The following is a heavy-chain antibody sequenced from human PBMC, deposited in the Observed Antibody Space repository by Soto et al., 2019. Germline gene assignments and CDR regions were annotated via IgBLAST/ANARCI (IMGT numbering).Heavy chain of an antibody. CDR2: IYHSGST. CDR3: ARDRRYCSSTSCYRASRGNWFDP. V-gene: IGHV4-30-2*01. D-gene: IGHD2-2*01. Sequence: SETLSLTCAVSGGSISSGGYSWSWIRQPPGKGLEWIGYIYHSGSTYYNPSPKSRVTISVDRSKNQFSLKLSSVTAADTAVYYCARDRRYCSSTSCYRASRGNWFDPWGQGTLVTVSS. CDR1: GGSISSGGYS. J-gene: IGHJ5*02.